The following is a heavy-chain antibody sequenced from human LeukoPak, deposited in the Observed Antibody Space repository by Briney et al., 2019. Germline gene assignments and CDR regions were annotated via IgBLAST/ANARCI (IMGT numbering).Heavy chain of an antibody. CDR1: GYTFTSYD. D-gene: IGHD7-27*01. CDR2: MNPDSGNT. V-gene: IGHV1-8*01. Sequence: GASVKVSCKASGYTFTSYDINWVRQATGQGPEWIGWMNPDSGNTGYAQKFQGRITLTRDTSISTAYMELSSLTSEDTAVYYCARNVPRTGDFYYWGQGTLVTVSS. CDR3: ARNVPRTGDFYY. J-gene: IGHJ4*02.